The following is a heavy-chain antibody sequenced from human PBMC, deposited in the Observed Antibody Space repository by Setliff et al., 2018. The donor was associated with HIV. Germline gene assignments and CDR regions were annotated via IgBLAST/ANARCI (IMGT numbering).Heavy chain of an antibody. CDR3: ARARRDSYDRGRRNHYYIDV. CDR2: MNPNSGNT. J-gene: IGHJ6*03. CDR1: GYTFSSND. V-gene: IGHV1-8*01. Sequence: ASVKVSCKASGYTFSSNDINWVRQATGQGLEWMGWMNPNSGNTGYAQKFQGRVTMTRDTSISTAYMELNNLKFEETAVYYCARARRDSYDRGRRNHYYIDVWGKGTTVTVSS. D-gene: IGHD3-22*01.